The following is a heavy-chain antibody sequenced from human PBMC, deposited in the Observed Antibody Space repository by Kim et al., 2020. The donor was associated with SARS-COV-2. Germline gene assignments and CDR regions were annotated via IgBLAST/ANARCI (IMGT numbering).Heavy chain of an antibody. J-gene: IGHJ3*01. CDR3: TSEILRVHSGYDAFEF. V-gene: IGHV3-48*03. CDR2: ISSSGSVI. Sequence: GGSLRLSCEGAGLTLSRYDLNWVRQAPGKGLEWLSHISSSGSVIIYADSVKGRFTISRDNAQNSMYLQMTSLRAEDTAVYHCTSEILRVHSGYDAFEFWGPGTHVTVSS. CDR1: GLTLSRYD. D-gene: IGHD5-12*01.